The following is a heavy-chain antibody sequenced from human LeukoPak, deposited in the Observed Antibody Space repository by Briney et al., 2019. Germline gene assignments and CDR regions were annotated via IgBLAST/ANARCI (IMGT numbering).Heavy chain of an antibody. Sequence: PSETLSLTCTVSGGSISSYYWSWIRQPPGKGLEWIGYIYYSGSTNYNPSLKSRVTISVDTSKNQFSLKLSSVTAADTAVYYCAREEGSSGYPAYYGMDVWGQGTTVTVSS. CDR2: IYYSGST. CDR3: AREEGSSGYPAYYGMDV. J-gene: IGHJ6*02. V-gene: IGHV4-59*01. CDR1: GGSISSYY. D-gene: IGHD3-22*01.